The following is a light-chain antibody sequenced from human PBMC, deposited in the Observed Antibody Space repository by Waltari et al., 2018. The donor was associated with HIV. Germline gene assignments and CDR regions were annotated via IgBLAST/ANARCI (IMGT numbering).Light chain of an antibody. CDR1: QSIGTS. Sequence: ETQITQSPPPVPASVGDRVTFTCRASQSIGTSVSGYQQKPDRTPKLLIFEAARLQTGVPSRFSGSGSGTDFTLTITRLQPEDLATYCCRQTDNFPHSCGQGT. J-gene: IGKJ2*03. CDR3: RQTDNFPHS. CDR2: EAA. V-gene: IGKV1-12*01.